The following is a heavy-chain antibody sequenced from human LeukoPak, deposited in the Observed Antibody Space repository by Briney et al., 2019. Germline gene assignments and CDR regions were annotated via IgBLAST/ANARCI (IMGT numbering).Heavy chain of an antibody. V-gene: IGHV1-69*01. CDR2: IISFFGAA. Sequence: ASVKVSCKASGGTFNSSGISWVRQAPGQGLEWMGGIISFFGAAHYIQKFQGRLTITADESTSTAYMELSSLTSEDMAVYYCTRDPSVDYDLLSHWFDPWGQGTLVTVSS. CDR3: TRDPSVDYDLLSHWFDP. CDR1: GGTFNSSG. D-gene: IGHD3-9*01. J-gene: IGHJ5*01.